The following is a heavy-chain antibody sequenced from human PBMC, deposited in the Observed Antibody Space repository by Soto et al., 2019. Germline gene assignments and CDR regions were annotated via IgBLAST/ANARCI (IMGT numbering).Heavy chain of an antibody. J-gene: IGHJ4*02. CDR3: ARGRYGDY. V-gene: IGHV1-18*01. Sequence: QVHLVQSGAEVRKPGASVKVSCKGSGYTFTSYGIAWVRQAPGQGLEWMGWISAHNDNTNYAQKVQGRVTVTRDTSTSTAYMELWNLRSYDTAVYYCARGRYGDYWGQGALVTVSS. D-gene: IGHD1-1*01. CDR2: ISAHNDNT. CDR1: GYTFTSYG.